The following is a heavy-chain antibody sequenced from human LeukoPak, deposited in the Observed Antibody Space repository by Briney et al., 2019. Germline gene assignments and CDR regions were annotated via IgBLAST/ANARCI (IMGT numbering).Heavy chain of an antibody. D-gene: IGHD1-26*01. J-gene: IGHJ4*02. CDR1: GYSISSGYY. Sequence: SETLSLTCAVSGYSISSGYYWGWLRPPPGKGLVWIGNIYHSGSTYYNPSLQSRVTISVDTSKNQFSLKLSSVTAADTAVYHCARVGGSYEPFDYWGQGTLVTVSS. CDR3: ARVGGSYEPFDY. V-gene: IGHV4-38-2*01. CDR2: IYHSGST.